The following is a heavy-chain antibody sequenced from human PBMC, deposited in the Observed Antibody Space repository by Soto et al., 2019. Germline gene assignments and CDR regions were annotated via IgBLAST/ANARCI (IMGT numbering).Heavy chain of an antibody. CDR3: AREPRQGDRIYYFDY. J-gene: IGHJ4*02. Sequence: QVQLQESGPGLVKPSETLSLTCTVSSGSISTYSWNWIRQPPGKGLEWVGYISDIGTTNYNPSLQSRVTISVDTSKNQFSLKLSSVTAAYTAVYYCAREPRQGDRIYYFDYWGPGALVTVSS. D-gene: IGHD2-21*02. CDR2: ISDIGTT. V-gene: IGHV4-59*01. CDR1: SGSISTYS.